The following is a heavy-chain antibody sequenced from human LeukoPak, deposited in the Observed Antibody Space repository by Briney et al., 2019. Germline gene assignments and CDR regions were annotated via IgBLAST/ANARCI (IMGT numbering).Heavy chain of an antibody. Sequence: SETLSLTCTVSGGSISSSSYYWGWIRQPPGKGLEWIGSIYYSGSTYYNPSLKSRVTISVDTSKNQFSLKLSSVTAADTAVYYCARDRLMDVWGQGTTVTVSS. V-gene: IGHV4-39*07. J-gene: IGHJ6*02. CDR3: ARDRLMDV. CDR2: IYYSGST. CDR1: GGSISSSSYY. D-gene: IGHD6-6*01.